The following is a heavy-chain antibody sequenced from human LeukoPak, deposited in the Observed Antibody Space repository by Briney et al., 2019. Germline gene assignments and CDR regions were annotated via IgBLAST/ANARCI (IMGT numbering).Heavy chain of an antibody. CDR2: INAGNGNT. CDR3: ARKGYSDKKSFDY. Sequence: ASVKVSCKASGYTFTSYVMHWVRQAPGQRLEWMEWINAGNGNTKYSQKFQGGVTITSDTYASTAYMELSSLRSEDTAVYYCARKGYSDKKSFDYWGQGTLVTVSS. CDR1: GYTFTSYV. D-gene: IGHD6-13*01. J-gene: IGHJ4*02. V-gene: IGHV1-3*01.